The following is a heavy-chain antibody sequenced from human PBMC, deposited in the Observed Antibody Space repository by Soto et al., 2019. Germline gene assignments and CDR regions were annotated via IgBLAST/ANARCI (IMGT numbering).Heavy chain of an antibody. J-gene: IGHJ4*02. CDR3: ARALALRGAASRPHFGY. CDR2: ITPYNGNT. D-gene: IGHD4-17*01. V-gene: IGHV1-18*01. CDR1: GYTFTSYV. Sequence: ASVKVSCKASGYTFTSYVISWVRQAPGQGLEWIGRITPYNGNTNYAQKFQGRVTMTTDTSTSTDYMELSSLRSEDTAVYYCARALALRGAASRPHFGYWGQGTLVTVSS.